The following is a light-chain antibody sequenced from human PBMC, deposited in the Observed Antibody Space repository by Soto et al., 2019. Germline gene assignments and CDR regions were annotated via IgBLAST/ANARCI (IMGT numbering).Light chain of an antibody. CDR1: QSITNY. J-gene: IGKJ2*01. CDR2: AIS. CDR3: QQSYSTPYT. V-gene: IGKV1-39*01. Sequence: DIQMTQSPSSLSASVGDRVTITCRASQSITNYLNWYQQKPGKAPKLLMYAISTLQSGVPSRFGGSGSGTEFTLTISSLQPDDFATYYGQQSYSTPYTFGQGTKVDIK.